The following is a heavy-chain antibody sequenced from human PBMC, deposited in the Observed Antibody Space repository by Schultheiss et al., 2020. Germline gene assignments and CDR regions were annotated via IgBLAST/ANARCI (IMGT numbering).Heavy chain of an antibody. CDR2: INHSGST. CDR3: ARWFDP. J-gene: IGHJ5*02. V-gene: IGHV4-34*01. Sequence: SETLSLTCAVYGGSFSGYYWSWTRQPPGKGLEWIGEINHSGSTNYNPSLKSRVTISVDTSKNQFSLKLSSVTAADTAVYYCARWFDPWGQGTLVTVSS. CDR1: GGSFSGYY.